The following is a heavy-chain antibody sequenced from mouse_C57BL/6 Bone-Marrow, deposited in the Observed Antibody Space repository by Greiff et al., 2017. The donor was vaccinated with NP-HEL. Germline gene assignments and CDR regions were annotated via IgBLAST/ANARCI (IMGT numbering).Heavy chain of an antibody. CDR3: ARTAYDYYAMDY. J-gene: IGHJ4*01. CDR2: ISSGSSTI. V-gene: IGHV5-17*01. Sequence: EVKLVESGGGLVKPGGSLKLSCAASGFTFSDYGMHWVRQAPEKGLEWVAYISSGSSTIYYADTVKGRFTISRDNAKNTLFLQMTSLRSEDTAMYYCARTAYDYYAMDYWGQGTSVTVSS. CDR1: GFTFSDYG.